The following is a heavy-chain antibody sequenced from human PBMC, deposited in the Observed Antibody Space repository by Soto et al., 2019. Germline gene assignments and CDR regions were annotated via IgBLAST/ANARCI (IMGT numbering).Heavy chain of an antibody. D-gene: IGHD5-12*01. V-gene: IGHV4-31*03. CDR1: GGSISSGGYY. J-gene: IGHJ2*01. Sequence: SETLSLTCTVSGGSISSGGYYWSWIRQHPGKGLEWIGYIYYSGSTYYNPSLKSRVTISVDTSKNQFSLKLSSVTAADTAVYYCARDLKGRWLQLRYFDLWGRGTLVTVSS. CDR2: IYYSGST. CDR3: ARDLKGRWLQLRYFDL.